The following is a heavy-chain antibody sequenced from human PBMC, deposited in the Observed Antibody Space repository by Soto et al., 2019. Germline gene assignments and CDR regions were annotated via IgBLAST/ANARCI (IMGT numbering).Heavy chain of an antibody. CDR3: AREVSSFGSNHFDS. CDR1: GTSIRGYY. Sequence: AETLSLTCSVSGTSIRGYYWTWIRQPPGKGLEWIGYIYYTGTTKYNPSLKSRVTISVDTSKNQFSLRLNSVTAADTAVYYCAREVSSFGSNHFDSWGQGALVTVSS. V-gene: IGHV4-59*01. J-gene: IGHJ4*02. D-gene: IGHD3-10*01. CDR2: IYYTGTT.